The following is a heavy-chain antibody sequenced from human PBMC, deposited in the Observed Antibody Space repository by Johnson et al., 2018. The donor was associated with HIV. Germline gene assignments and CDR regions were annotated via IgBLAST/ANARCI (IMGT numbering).Heavy chain of an antibody. Sequence: QVQLVESGGGVVQPGGSLRLSCAASGFTFSSYGMHWVRQAPGKGLEWVAFIRYDGNNKYYADSVKGRFTISRDNAKNSLYLQMNSLRAEDTAVYYCAREFPYCSGGSCLPAAFDIWGQGTMVTVSS. D-gene: IGHD2-15*01. J-gene: IGHJ3*02. CDR3: AREFPYCSGGSCLPAAFDI. CDR1: GFTFSSYG. CDR2: IRYDGNNK. V-gene: IGHV3-30*02.